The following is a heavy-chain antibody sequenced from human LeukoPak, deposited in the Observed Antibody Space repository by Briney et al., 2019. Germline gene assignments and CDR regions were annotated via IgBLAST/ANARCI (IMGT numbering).Heavy chain of an antibody. Sequence: GGSLRLSCEASGFTFSAYAMTWVRQAPGKGLEWVSSIGSDNKPHYSESVKGRFAISRDNSKNTLYLQMNSLRAEDTALYYCAREWEVPSYFDYWGRGILVIVSS. V-gene: IGHV3-23*05. CDR1: GFTFSAYA. CDR2: IGSDNKP. CDR3: AREWEVPSYFDY. D-gene: IGHD1-26*01. J-gene: IGHJ4*02.